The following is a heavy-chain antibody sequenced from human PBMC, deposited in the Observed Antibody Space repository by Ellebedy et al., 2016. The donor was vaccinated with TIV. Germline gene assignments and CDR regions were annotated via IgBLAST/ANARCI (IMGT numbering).Heavy chain of an antibody. CDR2: IRYDGTN. Sequence: GESLKISCEASGFTFTSYGIHWVRQAPNKGLEWVAFIRYDGTNYYADSVKGRFTISRDNSKNTLFLQMNTLRTEDTAVYYCAKERAYFESNGFSSYFDYWGQGTPVTVSS. CDR1: GFTFTSYG. D-gene: IGHD3-22*01. V-gene: IGHV3-30*02. J-gene: IGHJ4*02. CDR3: AKERAYFESNGFSSYFDY.